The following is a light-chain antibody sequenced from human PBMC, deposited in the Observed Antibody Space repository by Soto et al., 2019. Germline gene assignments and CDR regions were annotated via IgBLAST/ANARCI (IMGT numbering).Light chain of an antibody. CDR1: QSVSSSY. V-gene: IGKV3-20*01. J-gene: IGKJ1*01. CDR3: RQYGSSPWT. Sequence: EIVLTQSPGTLSLSPGERATLSCRASQSVSSSYLAWYQQKPGQAPRLLIYGASSRATGIPDRFSGSGSGTDFTLTIGRLEPEDFAVYYCRQYGSSPWTFGQGTKVDIK. CDR2: GAS.